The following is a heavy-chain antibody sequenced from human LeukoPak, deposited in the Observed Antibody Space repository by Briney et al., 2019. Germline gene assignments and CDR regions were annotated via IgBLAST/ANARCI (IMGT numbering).Heavy chain of an antibody. CDR3: TRADNQDFES. D-gene: IGHD2-15*01. CDR2: INCDEGTA. CDR1: GYIFTNYF. J-gene: IGHJ4*02. V-gene: IGHV1-46*01. Sequence: ASVKVSCKASGYIFTNYFMHWVRQDPVRGIQWMGIINCDEGTATYAQEFRGRVTITRDTSTSTVYMDLSSLRSDDTAVYFCTRADNQDFESWGQGTLVTVSS.